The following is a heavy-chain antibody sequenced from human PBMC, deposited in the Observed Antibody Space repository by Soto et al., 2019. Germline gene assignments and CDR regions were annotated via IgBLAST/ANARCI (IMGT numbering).Heavy chain of an antibody. CDR1: GGSISSSSYY. J-gene: IGHJ5*02. CDR3: AKHAATMVRGVIINGWVDP. D-gene: IGHD3-10*01. Sequence: QLQLQESGPGLVKPSETLSLTCTVSGGSISSSSYYWGWIRQPPGKGLEWIGSIYYSGSTYYNPSLKRRVPLSVDTSKNQFPLKLGSVTAADTAGYYCAKHAATMVRGVIINGWVDPWGQGTLVTVSS. CDR2: IYYSGST. V-gene: IGHV4-39*01.